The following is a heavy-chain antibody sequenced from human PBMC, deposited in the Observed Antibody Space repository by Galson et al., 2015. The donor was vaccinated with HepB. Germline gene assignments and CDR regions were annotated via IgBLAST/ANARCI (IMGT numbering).Heavy chain of an antibody. CDR1: GFTFSSYA. J-gene: IGHJ4*02. CDR3: ARDPNYGSGSYPAIELDY. CDR2: IWYDGSNK. V-gene: IGHV3-33*08. Sequence: SLRLSCAASGFTFSSYAMSWVRQAPGKGLEWVAVIWYDGSNKYYADSVKGRFTISRDNSKNTLYLQMNSLRAEDTAVYYCARDPNYGSGSYPAIELDYWGPGTLVTVSS. D-gene: IGHD3-10*01.